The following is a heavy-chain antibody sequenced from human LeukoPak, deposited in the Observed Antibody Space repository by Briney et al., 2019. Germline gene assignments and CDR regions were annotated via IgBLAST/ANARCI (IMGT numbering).Heavy chain of an antibody. CDR1: GYTFTSYG. Sequence: GASVKVSCKASGYTFTSYGISWVRQAPGQGREWMGWISAYNGNTNYAQKLQGRVTMTTDTSTSTAYMELRSLRSDDTAVYYCARDLVTMVRGVISWHWFDPWGQGTLVTVSS. J-gene: IGHJ5*02. D-gene: IGHD3-10*01. CDR3: ARDLVTMVRGVISWHWFDP. V-gene: IGHV1-18*01. CDR2: ISAYNGNT.